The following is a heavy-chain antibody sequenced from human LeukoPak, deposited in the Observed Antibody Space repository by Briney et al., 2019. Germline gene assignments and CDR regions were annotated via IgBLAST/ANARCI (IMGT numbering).Heavy chain of an antibody. V-gene: IGHV1-8*01. CDR3: ARGWLTYGDSFDY. D-gene: IGHD4-17*01. CDR1: GYTFTSYD. CDR2: MSPNSGNT. Sequence: ASVKVSCKASGYTFTSYDINWVRQATGQGLEWMGWMSPNSGNTVYAQKFLGRVTMTRNTSIGTAYMELSSLRSEDTAVYYCARGWLTYGDSFDYWGQGTPVTVSS. J-gene: IGHJ4*02.